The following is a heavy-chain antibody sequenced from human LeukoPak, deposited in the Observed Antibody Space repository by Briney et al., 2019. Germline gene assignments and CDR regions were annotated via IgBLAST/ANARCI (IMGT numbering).Heavy chain of an antibody. CDR2: IYYSGST. J-gene: IGHJ6*03. CDR3: ARTPGSAYYPYYYMDV. CDR1: GFTFSSYS. Sequence: GPLRLSCAASGFTFSSYSMNWVRQPPGKGLEWIGYIYYSGSTNYNPSLKSPVTISVDTSKNQFSLNLNSVTAADTAEYFCARTPGSAYYPYYYMDVWGKGTTVTVSS. D-gene: IGHD6-19*01. V-gene: IGHV4-59*01.